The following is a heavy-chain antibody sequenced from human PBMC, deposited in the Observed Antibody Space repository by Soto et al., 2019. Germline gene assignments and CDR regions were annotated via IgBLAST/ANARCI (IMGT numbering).Heavy chain of an antibody. CDR2: MYNSGST. CDR3: ASMGYHYGSGSYPLDY. J-gene: IGHJ4*02. D-gene: IGHD3-10*01. V-gene: IGHV4-59*08. Sequence: SQTLSLTCTVAGGSISSYYWTWIRQPPGKGLESIGFMYNSGSTHYNPSLKSRVTISLDTSKNQFSLNLRSVTAADTAVYYCASMGYHYGSGSYPLDYWGQGTLVTVSS. CDR1: GGSISSYY.